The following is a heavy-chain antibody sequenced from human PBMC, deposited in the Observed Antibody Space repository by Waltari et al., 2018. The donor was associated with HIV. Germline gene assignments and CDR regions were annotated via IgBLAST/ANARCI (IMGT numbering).Heavy chain of an antibody. CDR2: IGAHGINT. D-gene: IGHD6-19*01. J-gene: IGHJ1*01. V-gene: IGHV3-64D*06. CDR3: VKMMESDGWLEYFQD. CDR1: GFTFRNFA. Sequence: EVTLVESGESFVKPGGSLRLSCSGSGFTFRNFAMHWVRQAPGRGLRFVSAIGAHGINTYYADFVKGRFTISRDNSKNALFLQMRSLRPYDSAIYYCVKMMESDGWLEYFQDWGQGKLITVSS.